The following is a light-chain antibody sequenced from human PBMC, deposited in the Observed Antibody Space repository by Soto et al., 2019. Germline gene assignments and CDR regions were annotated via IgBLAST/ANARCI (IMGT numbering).Light chain of an antibody. J-gene: IGLJ3*02. CDR3: GTWDGSLTAWV. CDR1: SSNIGIHY. Sequence: QSVFTQPPSVSAAPGQKVTISCSGSSSNIGIHYVSWYQQLPGTAPKLLIYEDYKRPAGVTDRFSGSKSGASATLGITGLQTGDEADYYCGTWDGSLTAWVFGGGTKVTVL. CDR2: EDY. V-gene: IGLV1-51*02.